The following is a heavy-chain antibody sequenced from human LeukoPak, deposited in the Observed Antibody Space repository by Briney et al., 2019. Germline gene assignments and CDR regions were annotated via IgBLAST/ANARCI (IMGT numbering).Heavy chain of an antibody. Sequence: GGSLRLSCAASGFTFSSYAMSWVRQAPGRGLEWVSGISGSGGSTYYADSVKGRFTISRDNSKNTLYLQMNSLRAEDTAVYYCARWKYSNYIYYFDYWGQGTLVTVSS. D-gene: IGHD4-11*01. CDR1: GFTFSSYA. CDR3: ARWKYSNYIYYFDY. CDR2: ISGSGGST. J-gene: IGHJ4*02. V-gene: IGHV3-23*01.